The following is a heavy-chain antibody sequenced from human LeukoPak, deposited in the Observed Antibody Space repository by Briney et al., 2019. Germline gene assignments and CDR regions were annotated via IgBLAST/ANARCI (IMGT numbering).Heavy chain of an antibody. J-gene: IGHJ4*02. CDR2: IYYSGNT. D-gene: IGHD3-22*01. Sequence: SETLSLTCTVSGVSISSSNSYWGWIRQPPGKGLEWIGSIYYSGNTYYNASLKSQVSISIDTSKNQFSLRLTSVTAADTAVYYCARGPYYYDSSGYYNYWGQGTLVTVSS. CDR1: GVSISSSNSY. V-gene: IGHV4-39*01. CDR3: ARGPYYYDSSGYYNY.